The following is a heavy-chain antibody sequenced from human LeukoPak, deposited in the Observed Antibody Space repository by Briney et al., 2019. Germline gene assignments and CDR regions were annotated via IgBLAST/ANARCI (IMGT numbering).Heavy chain of an antibody. D-gene: IGHD6-19*01. CDR1: GFTFRSYA. Sequence: GGSLRLSCAASGFTFRSYAMHWVRQAPGKGLEWVAVVSYDGSDKYYADSVKGRFTISRDNSKNTLYLQINSLRVEDTAVYYCARARSLAVVTCGYLDYWGQGTLVTVSS. J-gene: IGHJ4*02. CDR3: ARARSLAVVTCGYLDY. CDR2: VSYDGSDK. V-gene: IGHV3-30*04.